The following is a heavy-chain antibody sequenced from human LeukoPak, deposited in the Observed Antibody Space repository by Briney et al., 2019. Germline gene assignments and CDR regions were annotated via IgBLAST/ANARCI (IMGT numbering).Heavy chain of an antibody. CDR2: INHSGST. D-gene: IGHD1-26*01. CDR3: ARREGGIYYDFYY. CDR1: GGSFSGYS. Sequence: SETLPLTCAVYGGSFSGYSWSWIRQPPGKGLEWIGEINHSGSTNYNPSLKSRVTISVDTSKNQFSLKLSSVTAADTAVYYCARREGGIYYDFYYWGQGTLVTVSS. V-gene: IGHV4-34*01. J-gene: IGHJ4*02.